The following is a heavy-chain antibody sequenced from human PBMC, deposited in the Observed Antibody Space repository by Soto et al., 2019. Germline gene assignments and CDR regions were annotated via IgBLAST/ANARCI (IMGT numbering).Heavy chain of an antibody. J-gene: IGHJ5*02. D-gene: IGHD3-10*01. Sequence: SATLSLTCAVYGGSFSGYYWSWIRQPPGKGLEWIGEINHSGSTNYNPSLKSRVTISVDTSKNQFSLKLSSVTAADTAVYYCARGLSKLWFVVKNWFDPWGQGTLVTVSS. CDR3: ARGLSKLWFVVKNWFDP. V-gene: IGHV4-34*01. CDR2: INHSGST. CDR1: GGSFSGYY.